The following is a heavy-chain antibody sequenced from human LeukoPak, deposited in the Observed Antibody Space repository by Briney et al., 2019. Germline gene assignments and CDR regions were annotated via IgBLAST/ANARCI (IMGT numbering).Heavy chain of an antibody. D-gene: IGHD1-26*01. CDR3: AKGRGWEASYYYYYMDV. CDR2: MSSTGDTI. V-gene: IGHV3-11*04. CDR1: GFTFSDYY. J-gene: IGHJ6*03. Sequence: GGSLRLSCAASGFTFSDYYMSWIRQAPGKGLEWVSYMSSTGDTIYYADSVKGRFTISRDNAKYSLYLQMNSLRAEDTAVYYCAKGRGWEASYYYYYMDVWGKGTTVTISS.